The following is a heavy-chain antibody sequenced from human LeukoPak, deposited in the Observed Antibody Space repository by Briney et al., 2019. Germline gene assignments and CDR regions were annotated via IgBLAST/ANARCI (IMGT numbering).Heavy chain of an antibody. V-gene: IGHV3-33*08. D-gene: IGHD3-3*01. J-gene: IGHJ4*02. CDR1: GFTFGDYA. CDR2: IWHDGNNK. Sequence: PGGSLRLSCAAFGFTFGDYAMHWVRQAPGKGLEWVAAIWHDGNNKYYADFVKGRFTTSRDNSKDTVYLQVNSLRAEDTAVYYCAREGYTNYERELVYWGRGTLVTVSS. CDR3: AREGYTNYERELVY.